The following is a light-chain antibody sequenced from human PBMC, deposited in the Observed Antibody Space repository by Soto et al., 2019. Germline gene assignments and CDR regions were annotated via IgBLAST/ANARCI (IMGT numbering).Light chain of an antibody. J-gene: IGKJ1*01. CDR3: QQYGSSPGT. CDR2: GAS. CDR1: QSVSSSY. Sequence: EIVLTQSPGTLSLSPGERATLSCRASQSVSSSYLAWYQQKPGQAPRLLVYGASSRATGIPDRFSGSGSGTDFTLTISRLAPEDSAVYYCQQYGSSPGTFGQGTKGEIK. V-gene: IGKV3-20*01.